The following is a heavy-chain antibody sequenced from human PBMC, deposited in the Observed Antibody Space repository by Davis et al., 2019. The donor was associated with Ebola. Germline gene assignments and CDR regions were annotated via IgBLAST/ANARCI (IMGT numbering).Heavy chain of an antibody. J-gene: IGHJ3*01. D-gene: IGHD6-19*01. CDR3: AKDTSNVWFDV. Sequence: GGSLRLSCAASGFVFSSYVMSWVRQAPGKGLEWVSTLGLSADTYYADSVKGRFTISRDNSKNTLHLQMNSLRVEDTAIYYCAKDTSNVWFDVWGQGTTVTVSS. CDR2: LGLSADT. V-gene: IGHV3-23*01. CDR1: GFVFSSYV.